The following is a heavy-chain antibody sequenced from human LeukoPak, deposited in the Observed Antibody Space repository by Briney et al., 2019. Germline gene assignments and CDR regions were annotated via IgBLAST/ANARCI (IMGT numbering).Heavy chain of an antibody. CDR1: GFTFSSYS. V-gene: IGHV3-48*04. Sequence: PGGSLRLSCAASGFTFSSYSMNWVRQAPGKGLEWVSSISSSGSTIYYADSVKGRFTISRDNAKNSLYLQMNSLRAEDTAVYYCARAGLGKGVWFDPWGQGTLVTVSS. CDR2: ISSSGSTI. D-gene: IGHD7-27*01. CDR3: ARAGLGKGVWFDP. J-gene: IGHJ5*02.